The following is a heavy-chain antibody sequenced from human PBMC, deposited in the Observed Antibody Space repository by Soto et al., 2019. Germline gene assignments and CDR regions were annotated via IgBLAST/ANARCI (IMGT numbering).Heavy chain of an antibody. CDR2: TIPIFSTT. CDR1: GGTFISYA. J-gene: IGHJ6*02. Sequence: SVKVSCKAFGGTFISYAFSWLRQSPGQGLEWMGGTIPIFSTTHYAQNFQGRVTITADGSTSTAYMELSSLRSEDTAVYYCAAAVWRGYSEYYYGMDVWGLGTTVTVSS. D-gene: IGHD3-3*01. CDR3: AAAVWRGYSEYYYGMDV. V-gene: IGHV1-69*13.